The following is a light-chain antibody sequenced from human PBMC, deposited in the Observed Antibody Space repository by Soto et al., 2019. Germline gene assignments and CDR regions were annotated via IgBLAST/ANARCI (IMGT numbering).Light chain of an antibody. CDR1: SSDVGAYDL. V-gene: IGLV2-23*01. CDR3: CSYAGNRIFI. Sequence: QSALTQPASVSGSPGQSITISCIGTSSDVGAYDLVSWYQQHPGTAPRLIIYENIRRPSTITSRFSGSKSGNTASLTISGLRAEDEANYHFCSYAGNRIFIFGGGTKLTVL. J-gene: IGLJ2*01. CDR2: ENI.